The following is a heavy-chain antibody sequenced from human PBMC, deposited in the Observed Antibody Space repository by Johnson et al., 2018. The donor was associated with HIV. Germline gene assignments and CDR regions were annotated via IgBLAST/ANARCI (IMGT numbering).Heavy chain of an antibody. CDR3: ARARNWNDDDAFDI. CDR2: MNGDGSST. J-gene: IGHJ3*02. Sequence: VQLVESGGGVVQPGRSLRLSCAASGFTFSNYWMHWVRQAPGKGLVWVSRMNGDGSSTTYADSVKGRFTISRDNAKNTLYLQMNSLRAEDTAVYYCARARNWNDDDAFDIWGQGTMVTVSS. V-gene: IGHV3-74*02. CDR1: GFTFSNYW. D-gene: IGHD1-1*01.